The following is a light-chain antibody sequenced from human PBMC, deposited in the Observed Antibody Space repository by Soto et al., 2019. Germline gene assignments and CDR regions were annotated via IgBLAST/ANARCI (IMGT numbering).Light chain of an antibody. CDR1: SGDIGAYNY. CDR3: CSYAGSYTFYV. Sequence: QSALTQPRSVSGSPGQSVTFSCTGTSGDIGAYNYVSWYQFHPGKAPKMIIYDVNKRPSGVPDRFSGSKSGNTASLTISWLQAEDEADYYCCSYAGSYTFYVFGTGTKLTVL. J-gene: IGLJ1*01. V-gene: IGLV2-11*01. CDR2: DVN.